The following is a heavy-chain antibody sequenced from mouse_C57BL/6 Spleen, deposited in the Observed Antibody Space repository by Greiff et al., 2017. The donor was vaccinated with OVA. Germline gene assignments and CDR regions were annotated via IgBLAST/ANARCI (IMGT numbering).Heavy chain of an antibody. CDR1: GYAFSSSW. Sequence: QVQLQQSGPELVKPGASVKISCKASGYAFSSSWMNWVKQRPGKGLEWIGRIYPGDGDTNYNGKFKGKATLTADKSSSTAYMQLSNLTSEDSAVYFCARRWLRDAMDYWGQGTSVTVSS. V-gene: IGHV1-82*01. CDR2: IYPGDGDT. J-gene: IGHJ4*01. CDR3: ARRWLRDAMDY. D-gene: IGHD2-2*01.